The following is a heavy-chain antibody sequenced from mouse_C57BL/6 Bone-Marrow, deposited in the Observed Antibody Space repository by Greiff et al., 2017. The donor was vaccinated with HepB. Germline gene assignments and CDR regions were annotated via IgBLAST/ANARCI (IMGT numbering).Heavy chain of an antibody. CDR3: ARGDDYGAY. Sequence: EVQVVESGPGLVKPSQSLSLTCSVTGYSITSGYYWNWIRQFPGNKLEWMGYISYDGSNNYNPSLKNRISITRDTSKNQFFLKLNSVTTEDTATYYCARGDDYGAYWGQGTLVTVSA. V-gene: IGHV3-6*01. D-gene: IGHD2-4*01. CDR1: GYSITSGYY. J-gene: IGHJ3*01. CDR2: ISYDGSN.